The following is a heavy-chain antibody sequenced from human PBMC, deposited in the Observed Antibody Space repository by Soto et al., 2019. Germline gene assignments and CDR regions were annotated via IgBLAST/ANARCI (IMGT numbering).Heavy chain of an antibody. CDR1: GFTFNSYF. CDR3: SKSLTASNFRLDV. D-gene: IGHD7-27*01. CDR2: ISGGGCAK. J-gene: IGHJ6*02. V-gene: IGHV3-23*01. Sequence: GGSLRLSCTASGFTFNSYFMSWVRQAPGEGLEWISAISGGGCAKYYSDSVKGRFTISRDNSNNTLYLQMNSLRADDTAVYYCSKSLTASNFRLDVWGHGTRVTVSS.